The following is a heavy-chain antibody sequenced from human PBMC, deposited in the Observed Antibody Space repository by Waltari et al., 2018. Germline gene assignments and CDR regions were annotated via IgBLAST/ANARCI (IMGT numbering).Heavy chain of an antibody. D-gene: IGHD1-1*01. V-gene: IGHV3-48*01. CDR3: ARDLTPGPPR. CDR2: ISSSSSTI. CDR1: GFTFSSYS. Sequence: EVQLVESGGGLVQPGGSLRLSCAASGFTFSSYSMNWVRQAPGKGLEWVSYISSSSSTIYYADSVKGRFTISRDNAKNSLYPQMNSLRAEDTAVYYCARDLTPGPPRWGQGTLVTVSS. J-gene: IGHJ4*02.